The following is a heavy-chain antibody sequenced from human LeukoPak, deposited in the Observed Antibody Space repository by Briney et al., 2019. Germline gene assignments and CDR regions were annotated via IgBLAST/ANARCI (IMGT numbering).Heavy chain of an antibody. D-gene: IGHD3-3*01. CDR2: ISYDGSNK. CDR3: ARDSDFWSGYYSHYYYGMDV. Sequence: GRSLRLSCAASGFTFSSYAMHWVRQAPGKGLEWVAVISYDGSNKYYADSVKGRFTISRDNSKNTLYLQMNSLRAEDTAVYYCARDSDFWSGYYSHYYYGMDVWGQGPRSPSP. V-gene: IGHV3-30-3*01. J-gene: IGHJ6*02. CDR1: GFTFSSYA.